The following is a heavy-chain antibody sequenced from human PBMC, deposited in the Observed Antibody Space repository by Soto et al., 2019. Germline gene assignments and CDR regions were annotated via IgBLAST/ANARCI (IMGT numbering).Heavy chain of an antibody. CDR1: GFTFSDYG. CDR3: AKLSYDFWSGYYDY. CDR2: ISSNGNNK. V-gene: IGHV3-30*18. J-gene: IGHJ4*01. Sequence: GSLRLSCEASGFTFSDYGMHWVRQAPDKGLEWVAIISSNGNNKYYADSVKGRFTISRDNSKNTLYLQMNSLRAEDTAIYFCAKLSYDFWSGYYDYWGQGTLVTVSS. D-gene: IGHD3-3*01.